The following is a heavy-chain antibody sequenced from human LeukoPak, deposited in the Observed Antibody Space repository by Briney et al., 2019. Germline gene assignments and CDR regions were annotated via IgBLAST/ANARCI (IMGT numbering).Heavy chain of an antibody. Sequence: GGSLRLSCAASGFTFSSYGMHWVRQAPGKGLEWVAVILNDGSQEKYADSVKGRFTISRDNSKNTLFLQMNSLRAEDTAVYYCARDDALGDNALDIWLQGTMVSVSS. CDR1: GFTFSSYG. D-gene: IGHD3-16*01. V-gene: IGHV3-33*01. J-gene: IGHJ3*02. CDR3: ARDDALGDNALDI. CDR2: ILNDGSQE.